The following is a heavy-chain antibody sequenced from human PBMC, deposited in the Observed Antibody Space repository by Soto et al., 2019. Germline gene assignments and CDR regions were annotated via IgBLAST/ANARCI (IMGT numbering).Heavy chain of an antibody. CDR1: GFIVSSYY. V-gene: IGHV3-53*01. D-gene: IGHD6-19*01. Sequence: GGSLRLSCAGSGFIVSSYYMSWGRQAPGKGLEWISVIYSGGSTYYADSVKGRFTISRDNSENTLYLQLNSLRAEDTAVYYCAKSGGNGWFADAFDVWGQGTMVTVS. J-gene: IGHJ3*01. CDR3: AKSGGNGWFADAFDV. CDR2: IYSGGST.